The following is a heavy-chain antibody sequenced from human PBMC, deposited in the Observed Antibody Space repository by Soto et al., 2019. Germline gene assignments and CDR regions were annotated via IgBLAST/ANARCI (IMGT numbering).Heavy chain of an antibody. CDR3: AKVRGRYYYYGMDV. J-gene: IGHJ6*02. CDR2: ISASGGST. Sequence: GGSLRLSCAASGFTFSSYAMSWVRQAPGKGLEWVSAISASGGSTYYADSAKGRFTISRDNSKNTLYLQMNSLRAEDTAVYYCAKVRGRYYYYGMDVWGQGTTVTVSS. V-gene: IGHV3-23*01. CDR1: GFTFSSYA.